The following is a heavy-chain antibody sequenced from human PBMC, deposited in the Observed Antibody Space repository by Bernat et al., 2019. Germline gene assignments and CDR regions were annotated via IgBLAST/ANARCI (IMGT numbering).Heavy chain of an antibody. CDR1: GYTFTSNG. CDR3: ARDGTAGAAGTFDYYGMDV. J-gene: IGHJ6*02. CDR2: ISGYNGKT. D-gene: IGHD6-13*01. Sequence: QVQVVQSGDEVKKPGASVKVSCKASGYTFTSNGISWVRQAPGHGLEWMGWISGYNGKTNYAQKLQGRVTMTTDTSTSTAYMELRSLRSDDTAVYYCARDGTAGAAGTFDYYGMDVWGQGTTVTVSS. V-gene: IGHV1-18*01.